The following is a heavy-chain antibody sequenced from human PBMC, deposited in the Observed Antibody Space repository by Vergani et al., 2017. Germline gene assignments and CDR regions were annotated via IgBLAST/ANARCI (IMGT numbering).Heavy chain of an antibody. CDR3: AKTSCDTPGCQIEYFGE. Sequence: QVHLVESGGGVVQPGRSLRLSCVVSGFTSSYYGMHWVRQAPGKGLEWVAVISYDGTQKYYADSVKGRFTISRDNSKSTLYLQMNSLRTEDTAVYYCAKTSCDTPGCQIEYFGEWGQGTLVTVSS. J-gene: IGHJ1*01. V-gene: IGHV3-30*18. D-gene: IGHD3-10*01. CDR2: ISYDGTQK. CDR1: GFTSSYYG.